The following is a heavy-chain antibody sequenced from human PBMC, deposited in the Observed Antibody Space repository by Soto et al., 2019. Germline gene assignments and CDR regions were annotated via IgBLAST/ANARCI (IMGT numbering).Heavy chain of an antibody. V-gene: IGHV1-18*01. J-gene: IGHJ6*02. CDR1: GYTFTSYG. CDR3: XXXSIAATDPYGMDV. CDR2: ISAYNGNT. D-gene: IGHD6-13*01. Sequence: QVQLVQSGAEVKKPGASVKVSCKASGYTFTSYGISWVRQAPGQGLEWMGWISAYNGNTNYAQKLQGRVTMTTDTXXXXXXXXXXXXXXXXTXXXXXXXXSIAATDPYGMDVWGQGTTVTVSS.